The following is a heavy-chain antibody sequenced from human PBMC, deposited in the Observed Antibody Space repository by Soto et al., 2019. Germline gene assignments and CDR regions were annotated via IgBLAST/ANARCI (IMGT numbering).Heavy chain of an antibody. CDR3: AGLRGYAGSPIDY. J-gene: IGHJ4*02. V-gene: IGHV4-59*01. CDR2: ISYSGNT. D-gene: IGHD2-15*01. Sequence: ETVSLPCPFSVVTTMSGHRSWIRQPPGKGLEWIGYISYSGNTNYTPSLKSRVTMSVDTPKNQFSLRLSSVTTADTAVYYCAGLRGYAGSPIDYWGQGTLVIVSS. CDR1: VVTTMSGH.